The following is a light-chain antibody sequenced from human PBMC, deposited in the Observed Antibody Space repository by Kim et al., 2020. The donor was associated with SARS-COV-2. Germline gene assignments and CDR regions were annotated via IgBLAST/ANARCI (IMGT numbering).Light chain of an antibody. Sequence: NFMLSQPHSVSESPGKTVTLSCTRSSGSIANNNVHWYQQRPGSAPATVIYENNQRPSGVPDRFSGSIDSSSNSAALTISGLRAEDEADYYCQSYDGPDRLFGGGTQLTVL. CDR1: SGSIANNN. J-gene: IGLJ3*02. CDR3: QSYDGPDRL. V-gene: IGLV6-57*03. CDR2: ENN.